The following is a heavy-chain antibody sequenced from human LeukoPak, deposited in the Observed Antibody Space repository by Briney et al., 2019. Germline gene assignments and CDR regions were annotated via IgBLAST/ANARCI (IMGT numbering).Heavy chain of an antibody. V-gene: IGHV3-23*01. Sequence: GGSLRLSCAASGFTFSSYAMSWVRQAPGKGLEWVSAISGSGGSTDYADSVKGRFTISRDNSKNTLYLQMNSLRAEDTAVYYCAKWGAAYDFWSGYLPNWFDPWGQGTLVTVSS. J-gene: IGHJ5*02. CDR2: ISGSGGST. D-gene: IGHD3-3*01. CDR1: GFTFSSYA. CDR3: AKWGAAYDFWSGYLPNWFDP.